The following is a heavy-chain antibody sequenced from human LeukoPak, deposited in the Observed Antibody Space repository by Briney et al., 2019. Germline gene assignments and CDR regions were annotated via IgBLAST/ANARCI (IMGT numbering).Heavy chain of an antibody. V-gene: IGHV3-30*02. CDR1: GFTFSTYG. J-gene: IGHJ3*02. Sequence: GGSLRLSCAASGFTFSTYGMHWVRQAPGKGLEWVAFIRYDASDKYYADSVKGRFTIYRDNSKNTLYLQMSSLRGEDTAVYYCSKDREQEPRAFDIWGQGTMVTVSS. CDR2: IRYDASDK. CDR3: SKDREQEPRAFDI. D-gene: IGHD1-14*01.